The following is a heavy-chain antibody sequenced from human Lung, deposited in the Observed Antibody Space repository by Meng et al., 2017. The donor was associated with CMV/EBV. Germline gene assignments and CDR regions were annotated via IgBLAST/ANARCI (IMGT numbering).Heavy chain of an antibody. V-gene: IGHV3-30*04. D-gene: IGHD6-6*01. J-gene: IGHJ6*02. CDR2: VSYDGSNK. CDR3: ATDDSRSPYYSYGMDV. Sequence: GESLKISCAASGFTFRSYVMHWVRQAPGRGLEWVTLVSYDGSNKYYADSVNGRFTISRDNSRNTLYLQMNSLRVEETAVYYCATDDSRSPYYSYGMDVWGQGTTVTVSS. CDR1: GFTFRSYV.